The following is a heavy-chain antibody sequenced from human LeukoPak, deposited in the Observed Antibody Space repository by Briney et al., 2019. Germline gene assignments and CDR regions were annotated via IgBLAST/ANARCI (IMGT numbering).Heavy chain of an antibody. CDR3: AKVTYYDILTGYYSRPYFDY. Sequence: GGSLRLSCAASGFTFNNYAMNWVRQAPGKGLEWVSVISGSGGNTYYANSVKGRFTISRDNSKNTLYLQMNSLRAEDTAVYYCAKVTYYDILTGYYSRPYFDYWGQGTLVTVSS. V-gene: IGHV3-23*01. CDR1: GFTFNNYA. D-gene: IGHD3-9*01. CDR2: ISGSGGNT. J-gene: IGHJ4*02.